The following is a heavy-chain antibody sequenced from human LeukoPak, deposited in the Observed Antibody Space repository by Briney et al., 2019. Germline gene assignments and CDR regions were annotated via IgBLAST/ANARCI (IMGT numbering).Heavy chain of an antibody. CDR1: GGSISSYY. Sequence: SETLSLTRTVSGGSISSYYWSWIRQPPGKGLEWIGYIYYSGSTNYNPSLKSRVTISVDTSKNQFSLKLSSVTAADTAVYYCARARGSLPAYNFDYWGQGTLVTVSS. J-gene: IGHJ4*02. CDR2: IYYSGST. CDR3: ARARGSLPAYNFDY. D-gene: IGHD1-14*01. V-gene: IGHV4-59*08.